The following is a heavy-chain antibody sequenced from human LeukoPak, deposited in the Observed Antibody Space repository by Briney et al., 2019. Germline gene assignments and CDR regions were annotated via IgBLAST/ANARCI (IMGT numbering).Heavy chain of an antibody. CDR3: AKDGGGIYDSSGYLEGYFDY. CDR1: GFTFSSYG. J-gene: IGHJ4*02. V-gene: IGHV3-30*18. CDR2: ISYDGSNK. Sequence: GGSLRLSCAASGFTFSSYGMHWVRQAPGKGLEWVAVISYDGSNKYYADSVKGRFTISRDNSKNTLYLQMNSLRAEDTAVYYCAKDGGGIYDSSGYLEGYFDYWGQGTLVTVSS. D-gene: IGHD3-22*01.